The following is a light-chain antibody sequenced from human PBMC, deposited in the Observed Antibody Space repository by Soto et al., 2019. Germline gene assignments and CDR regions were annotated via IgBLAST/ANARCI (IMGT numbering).Light chain of an antibody. V-gene: IGLV2-11*01. CDR1: TSDVGGYNY. J-gene: IGLJ3*02. CDR3: SAYTARSTLV. CDR2: DVT. Sequence: QSALTQPRSVSGSPGQSVAISCTGTTSDVGGYNYVSWYQQHPSKAPKLMIYDVTKRPSGVPDRFSGSKSGNTASLTISGLQAEDEADYYCSAYTARSTLVFGGGTQLTVL.